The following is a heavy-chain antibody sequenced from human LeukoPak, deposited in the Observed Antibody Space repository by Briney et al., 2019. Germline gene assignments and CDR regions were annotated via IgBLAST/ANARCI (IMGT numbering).Heavy chain of an antibody. D-gene: IGHD2-15*01. CDR2: IYHSGST. J-gene: IGHJ4*02. CDR3: ARDPYCSGGSCYPFDY. Sequence: PSETLSLTCAVSGYSISSGYYWGWIRQPPGKGLEWIGRIYHSGSTHYNPPLKSRVTISVDTSKNQFSLKLTSVTAADTAVYYCARDPYCSGGSCYPFDYWGQGTLVTVSS. CDR1: GYSISSGYY. V-gene: IGHV4-38-2*02.